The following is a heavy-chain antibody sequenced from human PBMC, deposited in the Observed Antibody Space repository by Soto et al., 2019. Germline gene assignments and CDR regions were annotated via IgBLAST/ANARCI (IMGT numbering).Heavy chain of an antibody. CDR3: AGRHCSGTKCYYLDYYYMDV. V-gene: IGHV4-59*08. CDR1: GGSFSSYY. CDR2: IYYSWST. Sequence: QVQLQESGPGLVRPSETLSLTCTVSGGSFSSYYWTWIRQSPGKGLEWIGYIYYSWSTDYNPSLRGPLAISMNASKTQFAPRLNSMTDADTAVYYCAGRHCSGTKCYYLDYYYMDVWCKGTTVTVSS. J-gene: IGHJ6*03. D-gene: IGHD2-2*01.